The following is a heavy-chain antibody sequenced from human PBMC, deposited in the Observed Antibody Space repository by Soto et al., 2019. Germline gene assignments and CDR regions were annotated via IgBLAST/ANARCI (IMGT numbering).Heavy chain of an antibody. D-gene: IGHD3-10*01. V-gene: IGHV4-39*01. J-gene: IGHJ4*02. CDR1: GGSISGSSYY. CDR3: ARGGKRVSMIRGFDF. CDR2: WYFSGTT. Sequence: SETLSLTCTVSGGSISGSSYYWAWIRQPPGKGLEWIGSWYFSGTTYYSPSLKSRVTISVDTSKNQFSLRLGSLTAADTAVYSCARGGKRVSMIRGFDFWGQGVLVTVSS.